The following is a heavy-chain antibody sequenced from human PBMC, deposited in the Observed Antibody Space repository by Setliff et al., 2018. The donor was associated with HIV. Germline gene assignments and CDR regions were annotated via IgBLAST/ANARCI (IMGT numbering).Heavy chain of an antibody. J-gene: IGHJ4*02. CDR3: ARDHLGSYDY. CDR2: IYYSGNS. Sequence: PSETLSLTCTVSGVSISSSSYYWGWIRQPPGKGLEWIGAIYYSGNSYYNPFLKSRVTISVDTSKNQFSLKLNSVTAADTAVYYCARDHLGSYDYWGQGTLVTVSS. V-gene: IGHV4-39*02. CDR1: GVSISSSSYY. D-gene: IGHD3-10*01.